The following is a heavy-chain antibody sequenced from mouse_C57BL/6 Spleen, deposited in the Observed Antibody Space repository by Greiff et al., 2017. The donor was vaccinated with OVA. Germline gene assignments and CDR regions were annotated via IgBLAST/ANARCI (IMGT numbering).Heavy chain of an antibody. CDR1: GYTFTSYW. D-gene: IGHD2-10*01. CDR2: IHLNSGST. V-gene: IGHV1-64*01. Sequence: QFQLQQPGAELVKPGASVKLSCKASGYTFTSYWMHWVKQRPGQGLEWFGMIHLNSGSTNYNEKFKSKATLTVDKSSSTAYMQLSSLTSEDSAVYYCAREGLHGTGFDDWGKGTTLTVSS. J-gene: IGHJ2*01. CDR3: AREGLHGTGFDD.